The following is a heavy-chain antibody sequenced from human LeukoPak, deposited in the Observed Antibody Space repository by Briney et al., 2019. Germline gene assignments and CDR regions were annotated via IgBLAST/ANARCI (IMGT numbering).Heavy chain of an antibody. J-gene: IGHJ4*02. CDR3: TRGPDLDTVLGRGLMFTVLFDF. Sequence: PGRSLRLSCTASGFTFGDYAMSWVRQAPGKGLEWVGLIRSKAFGGTTEYAASVKGRFTISRDESKSIAYLQMNSLKTEDTAVYYCTRGPDLDTVLGRGLMFTVLFDFWGQGTLVTVSS. V-gene: IGHV3-49*04. CDR1: GFTFGDYA. D-gene: IGHD5-18*01. CDR2: IRSKAFGGTT.